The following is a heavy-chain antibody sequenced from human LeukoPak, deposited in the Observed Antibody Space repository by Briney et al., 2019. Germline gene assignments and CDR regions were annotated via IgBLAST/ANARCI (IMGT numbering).Heavy chain of an antibody. D-gene: IGHD3-3*01. Sequence: SQTLSLTCTVSGGSLSSYYWSWIRQPPGKGLEWIGYIYYSGSTNYNPSLKSRVTISVDTSKNQFSLKLSSVTAADTAVYYCARGSYYDFWSGYSPATFDYWGQGTLVTVSS. J-gene: IGHJ4*02. CDR3: ARGSYYDFWSGYSPATFDY. V-gene: IGHV4-59*01. CDR1: GGSLSSYY. CDR2: IYYSGST.